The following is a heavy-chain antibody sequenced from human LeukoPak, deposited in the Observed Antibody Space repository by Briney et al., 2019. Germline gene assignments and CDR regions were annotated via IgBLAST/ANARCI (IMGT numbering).Heavy chain of an antibody. V-gene: IGHV1-18*01. D-gene: IGHD3-22*01. J-gene: IGHJ2*01. CDR1: GYTFIIYG. CDR3: ARRSSGYYGEWYFDV. CDR2: ISAYTHNT. Sequence: ASVKVSCKASGYTFIIYGITWVRQAPGQGLEWMGWISAYTHNTNYVQKFQVRVTMTTDTSTSTAYMQLRSLRSDDTAVYYCARRSSGYYGEWYFDVWGRGTLVTVSS.